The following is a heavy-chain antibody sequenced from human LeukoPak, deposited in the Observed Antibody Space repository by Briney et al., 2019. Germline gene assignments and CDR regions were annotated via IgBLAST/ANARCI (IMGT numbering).Heavy chain of an antibody. D-gene: IGHD6-13*01. J-gene: IGHJ4*02. CDR3: ARVRLIAAAGTLGY. V-gene: IGHV1-8*01. CDR2: MNPNSGNT. CDR1: GYTFTSYV. Sequence: ASVKVSCKASGYTFTSYVINWVRQATGQGLEWMGWMNPNSGNTGYAQKFQGRVTMTRNTSISTAYMELSSLRSEDTAVYYCARVRLIAAAGTLGYWGQGTLVTVSS.